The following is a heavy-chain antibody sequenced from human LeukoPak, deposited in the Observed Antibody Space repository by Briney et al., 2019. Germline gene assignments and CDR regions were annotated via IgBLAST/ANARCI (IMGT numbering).Heavy chain of an antibody. Sequence: SQTLSLTCTVSGGSISSGGYYWSWIRQHPGKGLEWIGYIYYSGSTYYNPSFKSRVTISVDTSKNQFSLKLSSVTAADTAVYYCARVRGSYYYDSSGYIDYWGQGTLVTVSS. D-gene: IGHD3-22*01. CDR3: ARVRGSYYYDSSGYIDY. V-gene: IGHV4-31*03. CDR1: GGSISSGGYY. CDR2: IYYSGST. J-gene: IGHJ4*02.